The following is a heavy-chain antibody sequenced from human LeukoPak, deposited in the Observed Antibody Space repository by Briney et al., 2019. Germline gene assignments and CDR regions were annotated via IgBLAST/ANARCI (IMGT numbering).Heavy chain of an antibody. D-gene: IGHD2-15*01. CDR3: ARDRGFCSGGSCYHDY. V-gene: IGHV3-7*05. CDR1: GFTFSSYW. CDR2: LKPDGRDK. J-gene: IGHJ4*02. Sequence: PGGSLRLSCAASGFTFSSYWMDWVRQAPGKGLEWVANLKPDGRDKYYSDSVKGRFSISRDNSKNILYLQMNSLRAEDTAVYYCARDRGFCSGGSCYHDYWGQGTLVTVSS.